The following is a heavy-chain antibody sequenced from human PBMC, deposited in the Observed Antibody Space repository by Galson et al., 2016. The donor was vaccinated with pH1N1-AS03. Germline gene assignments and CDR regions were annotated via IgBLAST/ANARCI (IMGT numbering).Heavy chain of an antibody. CDR2: IWYDGSNK. J-gene: IGHJ4*02. D-gene: IGHD5-24*01. CDR3: ARDRPNYNVYLDH. V-gene: IGHV3-33*01. Sequence: SLRLSCAASGFTFRDYGFHWVRQAPGKGPEWVAVIWYDGSNKNYVDSVKGRFIVSRDNSNDTLYLQMNSLGAEDTAVYYCARDRPNYNVYLDHWGQGILVTVSS. CDR1: GFTFRDYG.